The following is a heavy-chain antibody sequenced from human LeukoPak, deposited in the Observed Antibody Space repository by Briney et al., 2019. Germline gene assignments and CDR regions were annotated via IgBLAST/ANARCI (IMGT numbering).Heavy chain of an antibody. CDR1: GFTFSSYA. D-gene: IGHD6-13*01. Sequence: GGSLRLSCAASGFTFSSYAMHWVRQAPGKGLEWVAVISYDGSNKYYADSVKGRFTISRDNSKNTLYLQMNSLRAEDTAVYYCARDPSSSWYSPPFDYWGQGTLVTVSS. J-gene: IGHJ4*02. CDR3: ARDPSSSWYSPPFDY. CDR2: ISYDGSNK. V-gene: IGHV3-30*04.